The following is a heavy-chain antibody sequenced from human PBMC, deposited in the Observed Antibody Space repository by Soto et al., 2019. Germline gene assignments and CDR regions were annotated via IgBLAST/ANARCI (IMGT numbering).Heavy chain of an antibody. Sequence: QVQLVESGGGVVQPGRSLRLSSAASGFTFSSYAMHWVRQAPGKGLEWVAVISYDGSNKYYADSVKGRFTISRDNSKNTLYLQMNSLRAEDTAVYYCAREEAVVGRVFDIWGQGTMVTVSS. CDR3: AREEAVVGRVFDI. V-gene: IGHV3-30-3*01. D-gene: IGHD2-15*01. J-gene: IGHJ3*02. CDR1: GFTFSSYA. CDR2: ISYDGSNK.